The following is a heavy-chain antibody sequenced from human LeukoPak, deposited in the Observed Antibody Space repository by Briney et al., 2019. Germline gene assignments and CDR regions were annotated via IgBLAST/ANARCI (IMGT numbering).Heavy chain of an antibody. D-gene: IGHD2/OR15-2a*01. CDR3: GKAVLPTTMSFVHDF. J-gene: IGHJ4*02. V-gene: IGHV3-74*01. CDR2: INSDGSST. CDR1: GLDLSGYW. Sequence: GGSLRLSCAASGLDLSGYWMHWVRQAPGKGLVWVSRINSDGSSTTYANSVQGRFTISRDNSKDTLYLQMNSLRAEDTAVYYCGKAVLPTTMSFVHDFWGQGTLVTVSS.